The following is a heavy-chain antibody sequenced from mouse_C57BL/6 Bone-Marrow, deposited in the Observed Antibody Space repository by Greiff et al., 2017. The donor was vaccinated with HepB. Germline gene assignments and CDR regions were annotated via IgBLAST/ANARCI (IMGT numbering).Heavy chain of an antibody. D-gene: IGHD2-5*01. CDR1: GFSLTSYG. J-gene: IGHJ3*01. CDR3: ASSYSNYPVAY. V-gene: IGHV2-6*01. CDR2: LWGVGST. Sequence: QVQLKQSGPGLVAPSQSLSITCTVSGFSLTSYGVDWVRQSPGKGLEWLGVLWGVGSTNYNSAHKSRLSISKDNSKSQVFLKMNGLQTADTAMYYCASSYSNYPVAYWGQGTLVTVSA.